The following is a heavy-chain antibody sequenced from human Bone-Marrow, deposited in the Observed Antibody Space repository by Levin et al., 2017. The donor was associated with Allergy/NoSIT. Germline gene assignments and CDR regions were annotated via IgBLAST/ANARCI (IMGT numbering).Heavy chain of an antibody. CDR1: GFTFSRFS. CDR2: INEDGSER. Sequence: PGGSLRLSCVGSGFTFSRFSMSWIRQAPGKGLEWVACINEDGSERYYVGSVKGRFSISRDNTKNSLYLQMNSLTAEDTATYYCVRGRTAVDFWGQGTTVTVSS. V-gene: IGHV3-7*01. J-gene: IGHJ6*02. CDR3: VRGRTAVDF.